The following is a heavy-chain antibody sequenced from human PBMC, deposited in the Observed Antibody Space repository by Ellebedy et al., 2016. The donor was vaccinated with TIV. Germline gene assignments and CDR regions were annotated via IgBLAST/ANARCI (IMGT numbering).Heavy chain of an antibody. J-gene: IGHJ3*01. V-gene: IGHV3-23*01. D-gene: IGHD4-23*01. CDR2: IPESGGNT. Sequence: PGGSLRLSCAASGLTFSSHAMSWVRQAPGKGLEWVSSIPESGGNTYYAYSVKGRSTISRDNSKDTLFLQMKSLRAEDTAIYFCARDPVGVGPAFDVWGQGTMVTVSS. CDR1: GLTFSSHA. CDR3: ARDPVGVGPAFDV.